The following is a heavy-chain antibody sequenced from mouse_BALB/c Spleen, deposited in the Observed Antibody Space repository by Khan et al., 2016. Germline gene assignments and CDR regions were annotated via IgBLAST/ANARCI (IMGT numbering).Heavy chain of an antibody. CDR3: ATDRYYGTSYFDY. J-gene: IGHJ2*01. D-gene: IGHD1-1*01. CDR1: GFSLTTYG. CDR2: IWAGGST. V-gene: IGHV2-9*02. Sequence: QVQLKESGPGLVAPSQSLSITCTVSGFSLTTYGVHWVRQPPGKGLEWLGVIWAGGSTNYNSALMSRLSISKDNSKSQAFLIMNSMQNDDTATYYCATDRYYGTSYFDYWGQGTTLTVSS.